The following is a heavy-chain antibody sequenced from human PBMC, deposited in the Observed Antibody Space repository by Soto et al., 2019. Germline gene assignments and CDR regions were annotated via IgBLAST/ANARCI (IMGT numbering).Heavy chain of an antibody. D-gene: IGHD1-7*01. Sequence: QVQLQQWGAGLLKPSETLSLTCAVYGGSFSGYYWSWIRQPPGKGLEWIGEINHSGSTNYNPSLKSLVTISVDTSKNQFSLKLSSVTAADTAVYYCARGGGELELLYWGQGTLVTVSS. CDR2: INHSGST. J-gene: IGHJ4*02. V-gene: IGHV4-34*01. CDR1: GGSFSGYY. CDR3: ARGGGELELLY.